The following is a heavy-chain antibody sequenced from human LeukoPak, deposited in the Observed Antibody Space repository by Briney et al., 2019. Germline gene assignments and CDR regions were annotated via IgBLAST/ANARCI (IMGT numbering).Heavy chain of an antibody. CDR1: GFSFSTFW. D-gene: IGHD1-26*01. J-gene: IGHJ4*02. Sequence: GGSLRLSCAASGFSFSTFWMAWVRQAPGKGLEWVANIKKDESAKHQADSVKGRFTIFRDNAQNSVYLQMSSLRGEDTAVYYCARDVGGSLDYWGQGTLVTVSS. V-gene: IGHV3-7*01. CDR2: IKKDESAK. CDR3: ARDVGGSLDY.